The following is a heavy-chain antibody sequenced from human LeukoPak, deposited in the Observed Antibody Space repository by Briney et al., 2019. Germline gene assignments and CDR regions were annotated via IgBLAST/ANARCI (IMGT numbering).Heavy chain of an antibody. CDR2: INPSVGST. J-gene: IGHJ4*02. CDR1: GYTFTSYY. CDR3: ATAGRGGGIVY. Sequence: ASVKVSCTASGYTFTSYYMHWVRQAPGQGLEWMGIINPSVGSTSYAQKFQGRLTMTRDTSTSTVYMELSSLRSEDTAVYDCATAGRGGGIVYSGQGTLVIVSS. D-gene: IGHD3-16*01. V-gene: IGHV1-46*01.